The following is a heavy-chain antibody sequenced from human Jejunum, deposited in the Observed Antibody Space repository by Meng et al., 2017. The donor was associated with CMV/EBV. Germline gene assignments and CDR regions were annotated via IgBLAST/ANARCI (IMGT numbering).Heavy chain of an antibody. CDR2: INTDGSNT. Sequence: SGFTFSGHWMPWVRQAPGKGLVWVSRINTDGSNTNSADSVKGRFTISRDNAKNTLYLQMNSLRVEDTAVYYCARGMIAAYNYAMDVWGQGTTVTVSS. CDR1: GFTFSGHW. V-gene: IGHV3-74*01. D-gene: IGHD2-21*01. CDR3: ARGMIAAYNYAMDV. J-gene: IGHJ6*02.